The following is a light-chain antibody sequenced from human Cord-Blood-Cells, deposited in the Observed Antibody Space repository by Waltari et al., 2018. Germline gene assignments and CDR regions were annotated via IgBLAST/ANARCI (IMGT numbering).Light chain of an antibody. CDR1: SSDVGGYNY. CDR3: CSYAGSYTYV. J-gene: IGLJ1*01. CDR2: DVS. V-gene: IGLV2-11*01. Sequence: QSALTQPRQVSGSPGQSVHISCTGTSSDVGGYNYVSWYQQHPGTAPKLMLYDVSKRPSGVPDRFSGSKSGNTASLTISGLQAEDEADYYCCSYAGSYTYVFGTGTKVTVL.